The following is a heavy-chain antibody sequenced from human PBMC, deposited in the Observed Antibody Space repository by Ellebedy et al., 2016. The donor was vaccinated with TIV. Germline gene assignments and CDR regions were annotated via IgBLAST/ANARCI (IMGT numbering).Heavy chain of an antibody. J-gene: IGHJ4*02. CDR2: IGDTGGIK. V-gene: IGHV3-23*01. CDR1: GFTFSGCP. CDR3: AKTPCRHVDMILDS. D-gene: IGHD5-12*01. Sequence: GESLKISCAASGFTFSGCPMSWVRQAPGNGLKCFSAIGDTGGIKYYADSVKGRFTLSRDNSKNTLYLQMNSMRVEDTAVYYCAKTPCRHVDMILDSWGQGTLVTVSS.